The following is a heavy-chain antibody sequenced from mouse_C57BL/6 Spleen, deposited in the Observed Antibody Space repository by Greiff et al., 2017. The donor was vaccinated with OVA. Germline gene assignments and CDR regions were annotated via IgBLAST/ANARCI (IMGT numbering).Heavy chain of an antibody. V-gene: IGHV1-66*01. J-gene: IGHJ3*01. CDR1: GYSFTSYY. CDR3: ARSYYGSSYGFAY. D-gene: IGHD1-1*01. CDR2: IYPGSGNT. Sequence: VKLVESGPELVKPGASVKISCKASGYSFTSYYIHWVKQRPGQGLEWIGWIYPGSGNTKYNEKFKGKATLTADTSSSTAYMQLSSLTSEDSAVYYCARSYYGSSYGFAYWGQGTLVTVSA.